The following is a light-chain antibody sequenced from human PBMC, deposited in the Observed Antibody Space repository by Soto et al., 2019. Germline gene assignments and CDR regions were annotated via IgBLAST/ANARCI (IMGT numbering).Light chain of an antibody. Sequence: QSALTQPPSASGSPGQSVTLSCTGTSSDVGGYDYVSWYQQHPGKAPKLMIYEVTIRPSGVSDRFSGSKSGNMASLTVSGLQAEDEADYYCSSYTGGNPSYVFGTGTKLTVL. V-gene: IGLV2-8*01. CDR2: EVT. CDR3: SSYTGGNPSYV. J-gene: IGLJ1*01. CDR1: SSDVGGYDY.